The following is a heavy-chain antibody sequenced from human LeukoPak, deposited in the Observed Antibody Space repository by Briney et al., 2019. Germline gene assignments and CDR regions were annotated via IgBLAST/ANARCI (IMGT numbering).Heavy chain of an antibody. V-gene: IGHV3-23*01. Sequence: PGGSLRLSCVVSEFTFSNYAMSWVRQAPGKGLEWVSTFGTSGITYYADSVKGRFTISRDNSKNTLYLQMSSLRGEDTAVYYCARGEGGSSSAFDYWGQGTLVTVSS. CDR1: EFTFSNYA. CDR2: FGTSGIT. J-gene: IGHJ4*02. D-gene: IGHD6-6*01. CDR3: ARGEGGSSSAFDY.